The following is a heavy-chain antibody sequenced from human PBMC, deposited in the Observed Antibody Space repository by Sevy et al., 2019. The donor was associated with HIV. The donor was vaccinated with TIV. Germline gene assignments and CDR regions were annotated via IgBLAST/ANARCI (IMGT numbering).Heavy chain of an antibody. CDR1: GGSFSGYY. Sequence: SETLSLTCAVYGGSFSGYYWSWIRQPPGKGLEWIGEINHSGSTNYNPSLKCRVTISVDTSKNPFYLKLSSVTAADTAVDYCARGLGSSTPLWGQGTLVTVSS. CDR3: ARGLGSSTPL. D-gene: IGHD6-13*01. J-gene: IGHJ4*02. CDR2: INHSGST. V-gene: IGHV4-34*01.